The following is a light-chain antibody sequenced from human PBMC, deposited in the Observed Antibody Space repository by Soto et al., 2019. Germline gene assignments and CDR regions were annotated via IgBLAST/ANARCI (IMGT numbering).Light chain of an antibody. CDR2: GAS. J-gene: IGKJ2*01. CDR1: QSIASN. CDR3: QQYSNWPFT. Sequence: IVMTQSPATLSVSPGERATLSCRASQSIASNLAWYQQKPGQAPRLLIHGASTRATGIPARVSGSGSGTEFSLTISSLQSEDCAVYYCQQYSNWPFTFGQGTNVEIK. V-gene: IGKV3-15*01.